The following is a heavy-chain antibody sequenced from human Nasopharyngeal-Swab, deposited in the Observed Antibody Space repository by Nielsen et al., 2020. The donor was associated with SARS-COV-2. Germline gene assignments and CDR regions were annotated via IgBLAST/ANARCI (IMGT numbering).Heavy chain of an antibody. CDR3: ASLYYDFWSGPIDY. Sequence: GGSLRFSCAASGFTFSSYWMHWVRQAPGKGLVWVSRINSDGSSTSYADSVKGRFTISRDNAKNTLYLQMNSLRAEDTAVYYCASLYYDFWSGPIDYWGQGTLVTVSS. J-gene: IGHJ4*02. CDR2: INSDGSST. CDR1: GFTFSSYW. D-gene: IGHD3-3*01. V-gene: IGHV3-74*01.